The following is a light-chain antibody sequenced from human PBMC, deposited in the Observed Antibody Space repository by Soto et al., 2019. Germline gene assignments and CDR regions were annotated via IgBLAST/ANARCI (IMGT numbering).Light chain of an antibody. Sequence: DVQITQSPSSVSASVGDRVTITCRASQGISSWLAWYQQKPGKAPKILIYGASSLQSGAPSRFSGSGAGTDFTLTISSLQPEDFATDFCQQANSFPITFGQGTKVDIK. CDR3: QQANSFPIT. CDR2: GAS. V-gene: IGKV1D-12*01. CDR1: QGISSW. J-gene: IGKJ1*01.